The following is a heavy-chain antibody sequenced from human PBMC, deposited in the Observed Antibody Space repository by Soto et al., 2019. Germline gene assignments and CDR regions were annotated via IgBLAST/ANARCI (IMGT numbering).Heavy chain of an antibody. Sequence: GSLRLSCAASGFRFSSYAMSWVRQAPGKGLEWVSGISGTGSSTYYADSVRGRFTISRDNSKNTLFLQMNSLRAEDTAIYYCAKSYRDYHYDNDDKKGGFQPWGQGTLVTVSS. CDR3: AKSYRDYHYDNDDKKGGFQP. CDR1: GFRFSSYA. CDR2: ISGTGSST. V-gene: IGHV3-23*01. D-gene: IGHD3-22*01. J-gene: IGHJ1*01.